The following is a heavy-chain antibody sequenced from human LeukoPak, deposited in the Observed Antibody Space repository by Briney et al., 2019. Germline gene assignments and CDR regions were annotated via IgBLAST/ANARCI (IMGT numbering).Heavy chain of an antibody. CDR3: ASDYDSSGYPLDY. CDR2: IIPIFGTA. J-gene: IGHJ4*02. CDR1: GGTFSSYA. D-gene: IGHD3-22*01. Sequence: ASVKVSCKASGGTFSSYAISWVRQAPGQGLEWMGGIIPIFGTANYAQKFQGRVTITADESTSTAYMELSSLRSEDTAVHYCASDYDSSGYPLDYWGQGTLVTVSS. V-gene: IGHV1-69*01.